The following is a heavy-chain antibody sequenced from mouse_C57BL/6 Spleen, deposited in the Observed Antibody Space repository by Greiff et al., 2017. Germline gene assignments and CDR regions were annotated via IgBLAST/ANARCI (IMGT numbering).Heavy chain of an antibody. CDR3: ARNERAYGNYWYFDV. Sequence: QVQLKESGPGLVQPSQSLSITCTVSGFSLTSYGVHWVRQSPGKGLEWLGVIWSGGSTDYNAAFISRLSISKDNSKSQVFFKMNSLQADDTAIYYCARNERAYGNYWYFDVWGTGTTVTVSS. V-gene: IGHV2-2*01. CDR2: IWSGGST. J-gene: IGHJ1*03. CDR1: GFSLTSYG. D-gene: IGHD2-1*01.